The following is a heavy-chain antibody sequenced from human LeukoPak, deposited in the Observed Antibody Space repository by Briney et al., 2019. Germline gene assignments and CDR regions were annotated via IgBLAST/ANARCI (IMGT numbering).Heavy chain of an antibody. CDR1: GFTFSSYW. CDR2: INSDGSST. CDR3: AEITYCGGDCYRAGDAFDI. V-gene: IGHV3-74*01. D-gene: IGHD2-21*02. Sequence: GGSLRLSCAASGFTFSSYWMHWVRHAPGKGLVWVSRINSDGSSTSYADSVKGRFTISRDNAKNTLYLQMNSLRAEDTAVYYCAEITYCGGDCYRAGDAFDIWGQGTMVTVSS. J-gene: IGHJ3*02.